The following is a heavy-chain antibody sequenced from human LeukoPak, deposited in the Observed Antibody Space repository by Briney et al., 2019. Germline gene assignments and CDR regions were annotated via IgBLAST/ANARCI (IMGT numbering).Heavy chain of an antibody. D-gene: IGHD6-13*01. CDR3: ARGAAALRLGPDAFDI. V-gene: IGHV3-11*04. J-gene: IGHJ3*02. Sequence: GGSLRLSCAASGFTFSDYYMSWIRQAPGKGLEWVPYISSSGSTIYYADSVKGRFTISRDNAKNSLYLQMNSLRAEDTAVYYCARGAAALRLGPDAFDIWGQGTMVTVSS. CDR2: ISSSGSTI. CDR1: GFTFSDYY.